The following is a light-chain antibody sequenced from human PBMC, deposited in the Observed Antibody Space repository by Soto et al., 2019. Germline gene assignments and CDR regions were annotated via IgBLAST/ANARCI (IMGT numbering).Light chain of an antibody. J-gene: IGLJ2*01. Sequence: QSVLTQPPSASGSPGQSVTISCTGTSSDVGGYNYVSWYQQHPGKAPKLMIYEVSKWPSGVPDRFSGSKSGNTASLTVSGLQAEDEADYYCSSYAGSNNPVVFGGGTKVTVL. CDR3: SSYAGSNNPVV. CDR1: SSDVGGYNY. CDR2: EVS. V-gene: IGLV2-8*01.